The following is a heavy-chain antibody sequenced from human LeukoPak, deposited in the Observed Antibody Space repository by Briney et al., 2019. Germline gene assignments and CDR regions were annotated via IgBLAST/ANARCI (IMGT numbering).Heavy chain of an antibody. CDR1: GYSFTNYW. J-gene: IGHJ4*02. Sequence: GESLKISCKGSGYSFTNYWIAWVRQMPGKGLEWMGIIYPDDSDTRYSPSFQGQVTISADKSISTAYLQWSSLKASDTAMYYCARRILYSSSYYFDYWGQGTLVTVSS. D-gene: IGHD6-6*01. CDR3: ARRILYSSSYYFDY. V-gene: IGHV5-51*01. CDR2: IYPDDSDT.